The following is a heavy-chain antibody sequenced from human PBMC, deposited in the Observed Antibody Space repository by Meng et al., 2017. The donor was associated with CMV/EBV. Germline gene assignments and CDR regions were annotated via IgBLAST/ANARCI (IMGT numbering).Heavy chain of an antibody. J-gene: IGHJ4*02. V-gene: IGHV3-66*02. CDR3: AKVLLRFLEWLSPNFDY. D-gene: IGHD3-3*01. CDR2: IYSDGTT. Sequence: GGSLRLSCAASGFTVSSNYMSWVRQAPGKGLEWVSLIYSDGTTYYADSVKGRFTISRDNSKNTLYLQMNSLRAEDTAVYYCAKVLLRFLEWLSPNFDYWGQGTLVTVSS. CDR1: GFTVSSNY.